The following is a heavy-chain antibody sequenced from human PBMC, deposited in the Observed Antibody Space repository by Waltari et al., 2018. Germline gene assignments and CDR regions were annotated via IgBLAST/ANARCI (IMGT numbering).Heavy chain of an antibody. J-gene: IGHJ4*02. V-gene: IGHV3-33*01. Sequence: QVQLVESGGGVVQPGRSLRLSCAASGFTFSSYGMHWVRQAPGKGLEGLAVIWYDGSNKYYADSVKGRFTISRDNSKNTLYLQMNSLRAEDTAVYYCARDDPIDYWGQGTLVTVSS. CDR2: IWYDGSNK. CDR3: ARDDPIDY. CDR1: GFTFSSYG.